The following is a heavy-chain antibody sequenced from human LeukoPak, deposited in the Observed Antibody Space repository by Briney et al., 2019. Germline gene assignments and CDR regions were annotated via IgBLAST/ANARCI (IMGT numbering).Heavy chain of an antibody. CDR3: AIPMYSSGWSGDY. CDR1: GYTFTSYD. J-gene: IGHJ4*02. Sequence: GASVKVSCKASGYTFTSYDINWVRQAPGQGLEWMGWMNPNSGNTGYAQKFQGRVTMTRNTSISTAYMELSSLRSEDTAVYYCAIPMYSSGWSGDYWGQGTLVTVSS. CDR2: MNPNSGNT. V-gene: IGHV1-8*01. D-gene: IGHD6-19*01.